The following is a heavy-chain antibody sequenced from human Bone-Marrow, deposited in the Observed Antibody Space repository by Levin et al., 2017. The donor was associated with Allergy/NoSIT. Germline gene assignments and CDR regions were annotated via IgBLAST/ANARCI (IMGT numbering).Heavy chain of an antibody. Sequence: SLKISCAASGFTFGDYGLHWVRQLPGKGLEWISGISWNSDIIDYADSVRARFTVSRDNARSSLYLQMNSLTADDTAFYYCARDLYSVTTGYPNYWGQGALVTVSS. CDR3: ARDLYSVTTGYPNY. J-gene: IGHJ4*02. CDR2: ISWNSDII. CDR1: GFTFGDYG. D-gene: IGHD4-17*01. V-gene: IGHV3-9*01.